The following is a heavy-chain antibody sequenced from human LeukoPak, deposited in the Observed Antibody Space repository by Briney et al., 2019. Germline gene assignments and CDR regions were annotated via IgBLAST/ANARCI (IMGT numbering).Heavy chain of an antibody. CDR3: PGHPSGDVYASGHFDL. CDR1: GYTFTTHW. V-gene: IGHV5-51*01. Sequence: VESLKISCKGSGYTFTTHWIGWVRQMPGKGLEWMAIIYPGDSDIRYSPSFQGKVSISVDRSSNTAYLHWSSLDASDADMYYCPGHPSGDVYASGHFDLWGQGTLVSVSS. J-gene: IGHJ5*02. D-gene: IGHD3-10*01. CDR2: IYPGDSDI.